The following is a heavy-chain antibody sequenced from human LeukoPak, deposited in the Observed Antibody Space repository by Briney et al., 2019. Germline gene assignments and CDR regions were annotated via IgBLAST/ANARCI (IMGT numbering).Heavy chain of an antibody. V-gene: IGHV1-46*01. CDR1: GYTFTSYY. Sequence: ASVKVSCKASGYTFTSYYMHWVRQAPGQGLEWMGIINPSGGSTCYAQKFQGRVTMTRDMSTSTVYMELSSLRSEDTAVYYCAAGVTGTTLDYWGQGTLVTVSS. CDR2: INPSGGST. D-gene: IGHD1-7*01. CDR3: AAGVTGTTLDY. J-gene: IGHJ4*02.